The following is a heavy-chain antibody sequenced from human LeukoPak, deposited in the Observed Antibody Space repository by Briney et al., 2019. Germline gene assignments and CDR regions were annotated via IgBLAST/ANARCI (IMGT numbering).Heavy chain of an antibody. D-gene: IGHD1-26*01. CDR3: AKLGVAFET. V-gene: IGHV3-9*01. J-gene: IGHJ3*02. CDR1: GLSFDVYA. CDR2: ITWNSGSI. Sequence: GRSLRLSCVASGLSFDVYAMHWVRHPPGRGLEWISGITWNSGSIEYAGSVKGRFTISRDNAKKSLYLQMNSLRAEDTALYYCAKLGVAFETWGQGTLVTVSS.